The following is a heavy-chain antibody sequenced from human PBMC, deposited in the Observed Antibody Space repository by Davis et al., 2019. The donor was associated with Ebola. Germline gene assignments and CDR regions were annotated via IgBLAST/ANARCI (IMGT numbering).Heavy chain of an antibody. J-gene: IGHJ4*02. CDR1: GYSFTSYW. Sequence: KISCKGSGYSFTSYWISWVRQAPGQGLEWMGGIIPTFGTANYAQKFQGRVMIAADESTNTAYMELSSLTSEDTAIYYCARDIPFMVAVAGTPLGYWGQGTLVTVSS. CDR3: ARDIPFMVAVAGTPLGY. CDR2: IIPTFGTA. V-gene: IGHV1-69*01. D-gene: IGHD6-19*01.